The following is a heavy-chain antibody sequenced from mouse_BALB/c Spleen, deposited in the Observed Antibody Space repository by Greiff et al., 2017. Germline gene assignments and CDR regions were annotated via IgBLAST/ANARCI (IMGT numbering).Heavy chain of an antibody. CDR2: IDPSDSET. D-gene: IGHD2-3*01. CDR3: ARGNGYYRFAY. CDR1: GYTFTSYW. J-gene: IGHJ3*01. Sequence: VQLQQPGAELVKPGAPVKLSCKASGYTFTSYWMNWVKQRPGRGLEWIGRIDPSDSETHYNQKFKDKATLTVDKSSSTAYIQLSSLTSEDSAVYYCARGNGYYRFAYWGQGTLVTVSA. V-gene: IGHV1-69*02.